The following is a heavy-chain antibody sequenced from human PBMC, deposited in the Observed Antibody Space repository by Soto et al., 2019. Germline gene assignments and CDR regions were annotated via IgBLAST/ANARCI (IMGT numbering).Heavy chain of an antibody. CDR2: ISGSDGIT. D-gene: IGHD6-13*01. CDR1: GFTFSSYA. CDR3: ARRSSSWYFDY. J-gene: IGHJ4*02. Sequence: EVQLLESGGGLVQPGGSLRLSCAASGFTFSSYAMNWVRQAPGKGLEWVSVISGSDGITYYADSVKGRLTISRENSKNTLNLQMNSLRAEDTAVYYCARRSSSWYFDYWGQGTLVTVSS. V-gene: IGHV3-23*01.